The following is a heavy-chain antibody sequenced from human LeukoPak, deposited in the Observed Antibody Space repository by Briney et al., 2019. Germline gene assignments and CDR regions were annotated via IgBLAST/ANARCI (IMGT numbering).Heavy chain of an antibody. V-gene: IGHV3-21*01. CDR1: GFTFSSYS. Sequence: GGSPRLSCAASGFTFSSYSMNWVRQAPGKGLEWVSSISSSSSYIYYADSVKGRFTISRDNAKNSLYLQMNSLRAEDTAVYYCARGQWLPVYDFWGQGILVTVSS. CDR2: ISSSSSYI. J-gene: IGHJ4*02. D-gene: IGHD3-22*01. CDR3: ARGQWLPVYDF.